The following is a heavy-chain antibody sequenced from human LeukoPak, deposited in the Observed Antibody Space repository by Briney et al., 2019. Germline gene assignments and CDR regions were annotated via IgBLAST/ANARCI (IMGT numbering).Heavy chain of an antibody. Sequence: PGGSLRLSCAASGFTFSSYSMNWVRPAPGKGREWVSSISSSSSYIYYAHSVKGRFTISRDNAKNSLYLQMNSLRAEDTAVYYWARDLCSSTSCYGGYYYYYYYMDVWGKGTTVTVSS. V-gene: IGHV3-21*01. CDR1: GFTFSSYS. CDR3: ARDLCSSTSCYGGYYYYYYYMDV. J-gene: IGHJ6*03. CDR2: ISSSSSYI. D-gene: IGHD2-2*01.